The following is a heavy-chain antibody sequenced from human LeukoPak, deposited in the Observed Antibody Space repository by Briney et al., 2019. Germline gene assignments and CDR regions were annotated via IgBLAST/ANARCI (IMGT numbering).Heavy chain of an antibody. CDR1: GFTFSSYS. CDR2: ISSSSSYI. D-gene: IGHD3-16*01. Sequence: GGSLRLSCAASGFTFSSYSMNWVRQAPGKGLEWVSSISSSSSYIYYADSMRGRFTISRDNAKNSLYLQMNSLRAEDTAVYYCARDNRGLGAAFDIWGQGTMVTVSS. CDR3: ARDNRGLGAAFDI. V-gene: IGHV3-21*01. J-gene: IGHJ3*02.